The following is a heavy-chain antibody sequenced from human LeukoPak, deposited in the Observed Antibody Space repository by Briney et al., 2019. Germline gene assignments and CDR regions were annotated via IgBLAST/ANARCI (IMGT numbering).Heavy chain of an antibody. CDR2: ISAYNGNT. J-gene: IGHJ4*02. CDR1: GYTFTSYG. Sequence: ASVKVSCKASGYTFTSYGISWVRQAPGQGLEWMGWISAYNGNTNYAQKLQGRVTMTTDTSTSTAYMELRSLRSDDTAVYYCARSGLLAAAGGPFDYWGQGTLVTVSS. D-gene: IGHD6-13*01. CDR3: ARSGLLAAAGGPFDY. V-gene: IGHV1-18*01.